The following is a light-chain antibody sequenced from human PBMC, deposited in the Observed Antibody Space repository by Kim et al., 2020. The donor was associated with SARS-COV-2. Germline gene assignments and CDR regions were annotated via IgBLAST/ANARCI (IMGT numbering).Light chain of an antibody. CDR1: SLRSYY. CDR2: GKN. J-gene: IGLJ2*01. CDR3: NSRDGTNNVL. Sequence: SSELTQDPAVSVALGQTVRITCQGDSLRSYYATWYQQEPGQAPILVIYGKNNRPSGIPDRFSGSSSGNTASLTITGTQAGDEADYYCNSRDGTNNVLFGG. V-gene: IGLV3-19*01.